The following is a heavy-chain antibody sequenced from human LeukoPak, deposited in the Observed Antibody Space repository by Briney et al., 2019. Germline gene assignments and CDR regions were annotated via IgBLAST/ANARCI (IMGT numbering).Heavy chain of an antibody. J-gene: IGHJ6*02. CDR1: GYTFTTYG. V-gene: IGHV1-18*01. CDR3: ARDWGRVSGSYYHYGMDV. CDR2: ISTYNGNT. Sequence: ASVKVSCKASGYTFTTYGISWVRQAPGQGLEWMGWISTYNGNTNYAQKLQGRVTMTTDTSTSTACMELRSLRSDDTAVYYCARDWGRVSGSYYHYGMDVWGQGTTVTVSS. D-gene: IGHD3-10*01.